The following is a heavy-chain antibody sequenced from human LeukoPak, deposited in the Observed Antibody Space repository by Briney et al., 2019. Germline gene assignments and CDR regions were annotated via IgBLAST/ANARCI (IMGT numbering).Heavy chain of an antibody. CDR3: AARRDNSGATPFDF. CDR1: GFTFRDYA. D-gene: IGHD2-15*01. J-gene: IGHJ4*02. Sequence: PGGSLSLSCAGSGFTFRDYAMSWFRKPPGKGLEWVSAISDSGHNTYYPDSVKGRFTISRDNSKNTVYLQMNSLRAEDTAVYYCAARRDNSGATPFDFWGQGTLVTVSS. CDR2: ISDSGHNT. V-gene: IGHV3-23*01.